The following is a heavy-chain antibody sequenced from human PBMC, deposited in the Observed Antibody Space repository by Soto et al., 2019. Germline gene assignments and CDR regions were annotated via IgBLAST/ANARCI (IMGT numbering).Heavy chain of an antibody. CDR2: ISGSGGST. Sequence: GGSLRLSCAASGFTFSSYAMSWVRQAPGKGLEWVSAISGSGGSTYYADSVKGRFTISRDNSKNTLYLQMNSLRAEDTAVYYCAKAGYCSGGSRYNHDAFAIWGQGTMVT. V-gene: IGHV3-23*01. CDR3: AKAGYCSGGSRYNHDAFAI. CDR1: GFTFSSYA. D-gene: IGHD2-15*01. J-gene: IGHJ3*02.